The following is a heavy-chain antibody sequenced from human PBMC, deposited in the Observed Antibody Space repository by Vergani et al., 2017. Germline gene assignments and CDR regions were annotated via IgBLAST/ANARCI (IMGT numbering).Heavy chain of an antibody. V-gene: IGHV4-61*02. CDR3: ARENYYDFWSGYHTYYYYYMDV. Sequence: QVQLQESGPGLVKPSQTLSLTCTVSGGSISSGSYYWSWIRQPAGKGLEWIGRIYTSGSTNYNPSRKSRVTMSVDTSKNQFSLKLSSVTAADTAVYYCARENYYDFWSGYHTYYYYYMDVWGKGTTVTVSS. D-gene: IGHD3-3*01. CDR2: IYTSGST. J-gene: IGHJ6*03. CDR1: GGSISSGSYY.